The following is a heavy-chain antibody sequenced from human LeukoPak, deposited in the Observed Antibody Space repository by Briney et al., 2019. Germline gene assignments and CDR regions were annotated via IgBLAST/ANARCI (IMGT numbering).Heavy chain of an antibody. CDR2: IYYSGST. J-gene: IGHJ6*02. Sequence: SETLSLTCTVSGGSISSYYWSWIRQPPGKGLEWIGYIYYSGSTNYNPSLKSRVTISVDTSKNQFSLKLGSVTAADTAVYYCARDPTVKAAGMLYYYYGMDVWGQGTTVTVSS. V-gene: IGHV4-59*01. CDR1: GGSISSYY. D-gene: IGHD6-13*01. CDR3: ARDPTVKAAGMLYYYYGMDV.